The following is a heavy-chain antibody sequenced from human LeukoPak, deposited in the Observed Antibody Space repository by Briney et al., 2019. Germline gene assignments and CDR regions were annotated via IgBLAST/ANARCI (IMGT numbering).Heavy chain of an antibody. CDR3: AKLSSTGRDGYNPA. J-gene: IGHJ4*02. CDR2: ISGSGGST. CDR1: GFTFSSYA. V-gene: IGHV3-23*01. D-gene: IGHD5-24*01. Sequence: GGSLRLSCAASGFTFSSYAMSWVRQAPGEGLEWVSAISGSGGSTYYADSVKGRFTISRDNSKNTLYLQMNSLRAEDTAIYYCAKLSSTGRDGYNPAWGQGTLVTVSS.